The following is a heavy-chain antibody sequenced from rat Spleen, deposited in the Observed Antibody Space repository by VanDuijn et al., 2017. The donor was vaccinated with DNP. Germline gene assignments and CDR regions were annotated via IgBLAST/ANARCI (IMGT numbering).Heavy chain of an antibody. CDR1: GFNFNDYW. V-gene: IGHV4-2*01. CDR3: KVGAQY. J-gene: IGHJ2*01. D-gene: IGHD5-1*01. Sequence: EVKLVESGGGLVQPGRSLKLSCAASGFNFNDYWMGWVRQAPGKGLEWIGEIKEDSSIINHIPSLKDKFTISRDNVQNTLYLQMTKLGSEDTATYYCKVGAQYWGQGVMVTVSS. CDR2: IKEDSSII.